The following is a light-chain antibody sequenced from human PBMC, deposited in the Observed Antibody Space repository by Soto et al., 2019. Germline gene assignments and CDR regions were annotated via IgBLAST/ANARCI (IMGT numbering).Light chain of an antibody. J-gene: IGKJ4*01. V-gene: IGKV1-5*01. CDR3: QQVHNFTLT. CDR2: DAS. Sequence: DIQITQSPSTLSASVGDRVTINCRASQSISSWLAWYQKKTGKAPKIMIYDASSLESGVPSRFSGRVSGTDFNLTISNLQTEDCATYDGQQVHNFTLTFGGWTKGDIK. CDR1: QSISSW.